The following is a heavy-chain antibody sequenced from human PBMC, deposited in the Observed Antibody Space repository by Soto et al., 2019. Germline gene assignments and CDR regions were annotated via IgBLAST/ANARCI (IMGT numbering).Heavy chain of an antibody. CDR2: INPETGVT. Sequence: QVQLVQSGADVKTPGASVRVSCKASGYTFTGYYVHWVREAPGQGLEWMGWINPETGVTSYAQKFQGRVTMSRDTSINTAYLELSRLRFDDAAVYFCARERYQVISDGMDVWGQATTVTV. CDR3: ARERYQVISDGMDV. V-gene: IGHV1-2*02. D-gene: IGHD2-2*01. J-gene: IGHJ6*02. CDR1: GYTFTGYY.